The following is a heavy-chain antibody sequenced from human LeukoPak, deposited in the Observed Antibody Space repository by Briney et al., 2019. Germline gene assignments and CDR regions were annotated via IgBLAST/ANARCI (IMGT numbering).Heavy chain of an antibody. D-gene: IGHD3-10*01. J-gene: IGHJ4*02. Sequence: GGSLRLSCAASGFTFSSYWMHWVRQAPGKGLVWVSHINSDGSSTSYADSVKGRFTISRDNAKNTLYLQMNSLRAEDTAVYYCARDYYGSGSYPLFDYWGQGTLVTVSS. CDR1: GFTFSSYW. CDR2: INSDGSST. CDR3: ARDYYGSGSYPLFDY. V-gene: IGHV3-74*01.